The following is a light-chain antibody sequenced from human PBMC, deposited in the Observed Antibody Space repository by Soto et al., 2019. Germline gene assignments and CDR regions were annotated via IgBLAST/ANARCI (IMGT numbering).Light chain of an antibody. CDR1: STNIGRNP. J-gene: IGLJ2*01. Sequence: QSVLTQPPSVSGAPGQRVTISCSGTSTNIGRNPVYWYQQLPGTAPKLLIYGNDQRPSGVPDRFSGSKSGASASLAISGLRSEDEADYYCAAWDDSLSGVVFGGGTKLTVL. V-gene: IGLV1-47*02. CDR3: AAWDDSLSGVV. CDR2: GND.